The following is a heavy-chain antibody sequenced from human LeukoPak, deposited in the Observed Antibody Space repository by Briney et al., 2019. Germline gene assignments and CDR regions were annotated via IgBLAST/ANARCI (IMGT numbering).Heavy chain of an antibody. J-gene: IGHJ4*02. V-gene: IGHV1-18*01. CDR1: GYTFASYG. D-gene: IGHD6-13*01. CDR3: ARDTARTTTAGGPDY. CDR2: ISGYNGDT. Sequence: GASVKVSCKASGYTFASYGIDWVRQAPGQGLEWMGWISGYNGDTYYAQNLQGRVTMTTDTSTSTAYMELRSLTSDDTALYYCARDTARTTTAGGPDYWGQGTLVTVSS.